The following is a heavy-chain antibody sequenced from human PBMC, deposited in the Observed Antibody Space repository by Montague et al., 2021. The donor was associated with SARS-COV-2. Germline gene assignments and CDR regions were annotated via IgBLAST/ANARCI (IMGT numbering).Heavy chain of an antibody. D-gene: IGHD6-13*01. J-gene: IGHJ6*02. Sequence: SETRSLTCTVSGGSISSSSYYWGWIRQPPGKGLEWIGSIYYSGSTYYNPSLKSRVTILVDTSKNQFSLKLSSVTAADTAVYYCARVGRQQLVRLSGMDVWGQGTTVTVSS. CDR1: GGSISSSSYY. CDR3: ARVGRQQLVRLSGMDV. CDR2: IYYSGST. V-gene: IGHV4-39*07.